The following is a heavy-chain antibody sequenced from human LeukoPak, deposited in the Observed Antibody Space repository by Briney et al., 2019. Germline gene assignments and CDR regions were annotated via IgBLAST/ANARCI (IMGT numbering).Heavy chain of an antibody. Sequence: SETLSLTCTVSGDSISSSSYCWDGIRQPPGKGLEWIGNIYNSAHTLYNPSLKTRITMSVDTSKNQFSLKLISVTAADTGIYYCARHSRSAYTGYENAFDIWGQGTMVTVSS. J-gene: IGHJ3*02. CDR3: ARHSRSAYTGYENAFDI. D-gene: IGHD5-12*01. CDR1: GDSISSSSYC. CDR2: IYNSAHT. V-gene: IGHV4-39*01.